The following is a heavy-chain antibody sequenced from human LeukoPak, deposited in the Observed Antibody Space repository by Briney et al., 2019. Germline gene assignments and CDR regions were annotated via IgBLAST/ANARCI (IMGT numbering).Heavy chain of an antibody. Sequence: SVKVSCKASGGTFSSYAISWVRQAPGQGLEWMGGIIPIFGTANYAQKFQGRVTITADESTSTAYMELSRLRSDDTAVYYCARDLKGYYYGSGSYFYYFDYWGQGTLVTVSS. V-gene: IGHV1-69*13. CDR3: ARDLKGYYYGSGSYFYYFDY. CDR2: IIPIFGTA. CDR1: GGTFSSYA. D-gene: IGHD3-10*01. J-gene: IGHJ4*02.